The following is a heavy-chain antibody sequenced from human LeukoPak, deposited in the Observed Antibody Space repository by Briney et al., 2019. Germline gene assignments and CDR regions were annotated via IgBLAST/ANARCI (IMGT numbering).Heavy chain of an antibody. J-gene: IGHJ4*02. V-gene: IGHV3-48*01. D-gene: IGHD4-17*01. CDR3: AKGHYGDYKSLGY. CDR1: RFTFSSYN. Sequence: GGSLRLSCAASRFTFSSYNMNWVRQAPGKGLEWISYISSRSSTVYYADSVKGRFTISRDNAKNSLDLQMNSLRAEDTAVYYCAKGHYGDYKSLGYWGQGTLVTVSS. CDR2: ISSRSSTV.